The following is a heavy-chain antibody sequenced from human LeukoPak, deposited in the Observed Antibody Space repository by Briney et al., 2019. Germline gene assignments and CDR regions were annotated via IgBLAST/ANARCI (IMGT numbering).Heavy chain of an antibody. Sequence: GGSLRLSCAASGFTVSSNYMSWVRQAPGKGLEWVSVIYSGGSTYYADSVKGRFTISRDNSKNTLYLQMNSLRAEDTAVYYCARDVGYCSGGSCYSWFDPWGQGTLVTVSS. CDR2: IYSGGST. CDR3: ARDVGYCSGGSCYSWFDP. V-gene: IGHV3-53*01. J-gene: IGHJ5*02. CDR1: GFTVSSNY. D-gene: IGHD2-15*01.